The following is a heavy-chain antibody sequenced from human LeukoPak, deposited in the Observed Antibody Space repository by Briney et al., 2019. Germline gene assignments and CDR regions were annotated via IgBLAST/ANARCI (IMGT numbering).Heavy chain of an antibody. CDR3: ARFGTTGTTQYGMGV. J-gene: IGHJ6*04. D-gene: IGHD1-1*01. V-gene: IGHV3-30*04. CDR1: GFTFSSYS. Sequence: GRSLRLSCAASGFTFSSYSMHWVRQAPGKGLEWVAVISYDGSNKYYADSVKGRFTISRDNSKNTLYLQMNSLRAEDTAVYYCARFGTTGTTQYGMGVWGKGTTVTVSS. CDR2: ISYDGSNK.